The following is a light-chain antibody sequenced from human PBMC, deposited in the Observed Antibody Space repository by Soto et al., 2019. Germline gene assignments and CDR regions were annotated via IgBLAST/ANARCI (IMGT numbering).Light chain of an antibody. CDR2: GAS. Sequence: EIVLTQSPATLCLSPGERATLSCRASQSVSSYLAWYQQKPGQAPRLLIYGASSRATGIPDRFSGSGSGTDFTLTISRLEPEDFAVYYCQQYGSSPITFGQGTRLEIK. CDR1: QSVSSY. J-gene: IGKJ5*01. V-gene: IGKV3-20*01. CDR3: QQYGSSPIT.